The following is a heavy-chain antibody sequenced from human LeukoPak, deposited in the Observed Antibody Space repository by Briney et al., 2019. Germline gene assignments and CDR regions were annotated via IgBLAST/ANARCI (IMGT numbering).Heavy chain of an antibody. J-gene: IGHJ3*02. D-gene: IGHD1-26*01. CDR3: ARGSYSDAFDI. Sequence: SETLSLTCTVSGGSISSGSYYWSWIRQPPGKGLEWIGYIYYSGSTNYNPSLKSRVTISVDTSKNQFSLKLSSVTAADTAVYYCARGSYSDAFDIWGQGTMVTVSS. V-gene: IGHV4-61*01. CDR1: GGSISSGSYY. CDR2: IYYSGST.